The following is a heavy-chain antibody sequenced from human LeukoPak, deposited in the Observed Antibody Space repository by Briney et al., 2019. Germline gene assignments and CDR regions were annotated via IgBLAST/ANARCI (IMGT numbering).Heavy chain of an antibody. D-gene: IGHD2-2*01. CDR2: IDPSDSYT. J-gene: IGHJ6*04. Sequence: GESLKISCKGSGYSFTSYWINWVRQMPGKGLEWMGRIDPSDSYTNYSPSFQGHVTISADKSISTAYLQWSSLKASDTAMYYCARHDRTGEYQLSQGMDVWGKGTTVTVSS. CDR1: GYSFTSYW. V-gene: IGHV5-10-1*01. CDR3: ARHDRTGEYQLSQGMDV.